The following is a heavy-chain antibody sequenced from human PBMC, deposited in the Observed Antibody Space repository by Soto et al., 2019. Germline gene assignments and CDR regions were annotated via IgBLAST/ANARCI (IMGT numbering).Heavy chain of an antibody. CDR3: ARDRRGYCSGGSCYSNYYYYGMDV. J-gene: IGHJ6*02. Sequence: QVQLVQSGAEVKKPGSSVKVSCKASGGTFSSYAISWVRQAPGQGLEWMGGIIPIFGTANYAQKFQGRVTLTADESTSTAYMELSSLRSEDTAVYYCARDRRGYCSGGSCYSNYYYYGMDVWGQGTTVTVSS. V-gene: IGHV1-69*01. CDR1: GGTFSSYA. D-gene: IGHD2-15*01. CDR2: IIPIFGTA.